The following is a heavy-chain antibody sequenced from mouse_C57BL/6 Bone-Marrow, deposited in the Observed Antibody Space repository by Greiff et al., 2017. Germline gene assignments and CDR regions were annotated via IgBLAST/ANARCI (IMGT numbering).Heavy chain of an antibody. CDR1: GFTFSSYA. D-gene: IGHD3-2*02. V-gene: IGHV5-4*03. J-gene: IGHJ3*01. Sequence: DVMLVESGGGLVKPGGSLKLSCAASGFTFSSYAMSWVRQTPGKRLEWVATISDGGSYTNYTDNVKGRFTFSRDNAKNNLYLQMSHLKSEDTAMYYCERQLRRRLAYWGQGTVVTVSA. CDR2: ISDGGSYT. CDR3: ERQLRRRLAY.